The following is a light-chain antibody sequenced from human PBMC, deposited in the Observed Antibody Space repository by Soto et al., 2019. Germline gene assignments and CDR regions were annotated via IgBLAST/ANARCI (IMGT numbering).Light chain of an antibody. J-gene: IGKJ3*01. CDR3: HKYNAAPFT. CDR2: AAS. CDR1: RDIHTF. V-gene: IGKV1-27*01. Sequence: DIQMTQSPPSLSASVGDRVTITCRASRDIHTFSAWYQQKPGEVRKLLVYAASTLQSGVPSRFIGSGSGTDFTRSISRVQPEDVASYYCHKYNAAPFTFGPGTKVDIK.